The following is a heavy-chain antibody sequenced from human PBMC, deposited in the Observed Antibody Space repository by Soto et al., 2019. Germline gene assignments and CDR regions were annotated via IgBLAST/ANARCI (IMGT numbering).Heavy chain of an antibody. CDR3: ARYYRGSGRYFFGY. CDR1: GFTFISSF. D-gene: IGHD6-19*01. V-gene: IGHV3-7*03. J-gene: IGHJ4*02. CDR2: INQDGGVT. Sequence: LRLSCVASGFTFISSFMGWIRQAPGKGLEWVANINQDGGVTYYVDSVEGRFTISRDNTKDSLYLQMNSLRGEDTAIYYCARYYRGSGRYFFGYWGQGTPVTVSS.